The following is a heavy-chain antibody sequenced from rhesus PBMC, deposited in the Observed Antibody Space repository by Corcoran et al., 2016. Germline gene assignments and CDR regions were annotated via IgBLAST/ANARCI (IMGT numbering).Heavy chain of an antibody. Sequence: QVQLQESGPGLVKPSETLSLTCAVSGGSISSGYAWSWIRQPPGKGLEWIGYIYGSSGNTYYNPSLKSRVTISKDTSRNQFSLKLSSVTAADTSVYYCSRRGGGSYYFDYWGQGVLVTVSS. D-gene: IGHD3-16*01. CDR3: SRRGGGSYYFDY. J-gene: IGHJ4*01. V-gene: IGHV4S7*01. CDR1: GGSISSGYA. CDR2: IYGSSGNT.